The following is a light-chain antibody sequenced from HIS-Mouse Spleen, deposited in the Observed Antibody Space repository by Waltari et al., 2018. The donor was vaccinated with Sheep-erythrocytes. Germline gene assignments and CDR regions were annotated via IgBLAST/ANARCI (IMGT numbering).Light chain of an antibody. V-gene: IGLV2-23*01. CDR1: SSDVGSYNL. Sequence: QSALTQPASVSGSPGQSITISCTGTSSDVGSYNLVSWYQQHPGKAPKLMIYEGSKLPSGVSNRVSGSKSGNTASLTISWLQAEDEADYYCCSYAGSSTPWVFGGGTKLTVL. J-gene: IGLJ3*02. CDR3: CSYAGSSTPWV. CDR2: EGS.